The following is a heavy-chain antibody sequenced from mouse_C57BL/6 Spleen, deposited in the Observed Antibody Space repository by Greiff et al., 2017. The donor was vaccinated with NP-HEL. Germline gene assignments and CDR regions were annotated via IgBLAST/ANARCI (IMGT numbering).Heavy chain of an antibody. D-gene: IGHD2-4*01. J-gene: IGHJ4*01. V-gene: IGHV1-76*01. CDR1: GYTFTDYY. CDR2: IYPGSGNT. CDR3: ARWDYDVRAMDY. Sequence: VQLQQSGAELVRPGASVKLSCKASGYTFTDYYINWVKQRPGQGLEWIARIYPGSGNTYYNEKFKGKATLTAEKSSSTAYMQLSSLTSEDSAVYFCARWDYDVRAMDYWGQGTSVTVSS.